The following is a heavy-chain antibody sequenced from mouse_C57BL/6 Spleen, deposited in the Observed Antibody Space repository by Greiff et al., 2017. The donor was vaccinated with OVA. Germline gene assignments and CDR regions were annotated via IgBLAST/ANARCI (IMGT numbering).Heavy chain of an antibody. J-gene: IGHJ3*01. CDR1: GYAFSSSW. CDR3: ARDYGKGGKAY. CDR2: IYPGDGDT. Sequence: ESGPELVKPGASVKISCKASGYAFSSSWMNWVKQRPGKGLEWIGRIYPGDGDTNYNGKFKGKATLTADKSSSTAYMQLSSLTSEDSAVYFCARDYGKGGKAYWGQGTLVTVSA. D-gene: IGHD1-1*01. V-gene: IGHV1-82*01.